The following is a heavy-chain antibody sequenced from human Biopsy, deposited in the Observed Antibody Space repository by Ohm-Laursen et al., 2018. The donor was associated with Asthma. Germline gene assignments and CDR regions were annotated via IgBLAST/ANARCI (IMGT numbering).Heavy chain of an antibody. Sequence: APVKVSCKASGYTFINYAIHWVRQAPGQRLEWMGWINAGNGNTKYSQKFQGRVTISRDTSASTAYMDLSSLRSEDTAVYYCARTYYDFLTGQVNDAFDMWGQGTMVTVSS. D-gene: IGHD3-9*01. V-gene: IGHV1-3*01. CDR1: GYTFINYA. J-gene: IGHJ3*02. CDR3: ARTYYDFLTGQVNDAFDM. CDR2: INAGNGNT.